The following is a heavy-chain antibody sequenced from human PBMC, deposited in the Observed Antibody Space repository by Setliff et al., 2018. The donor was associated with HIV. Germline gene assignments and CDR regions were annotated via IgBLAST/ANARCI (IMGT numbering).Heavy chain of an antibody. Sequence: SGPTLVNPTQTLTLTCTVSGFSLGTTGMCVSWIRQPPGKALEWLARIDWDDDTHYNASLKTRLTVSKDTSKNQVVLSLANMDPVDTATYYCAHLDSSGYYFDYWGQGILVTVSS. CDR3: AHLDSSGYYFDY. J-gene: IGHJ4*02. CDR1: GFSLGTTGMC. CDR2: IDWDDDT. V-gene: IGHV2-70*12. D-gene: IGHD3-22*01.